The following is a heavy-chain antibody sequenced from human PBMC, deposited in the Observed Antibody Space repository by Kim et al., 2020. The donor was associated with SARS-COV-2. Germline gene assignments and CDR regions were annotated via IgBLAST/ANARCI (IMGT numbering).Heavy chain of an antibody. J-gene: IGHJ4*02. Sequence: SETLSLTCTVSGASISSSCYYWVCIRQPPGKGREWVGSVYDTGNTYSNPSLRSRVTISVDTSKNQFSLKLSSVTAADTAVYYCARHFSSTSIRFLGIFQFDYWGQGTLVTVSS. CDR1: GASISSSCYY. CDR2: VYDTGNT. V-gene: IGHV4-39*01. D-gene: IGHD3-3*01. CDR3: ARHFSSTSIRFLGIFQFDY.